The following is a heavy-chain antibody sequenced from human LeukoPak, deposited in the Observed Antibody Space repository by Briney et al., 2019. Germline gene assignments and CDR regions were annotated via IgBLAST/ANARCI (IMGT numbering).Heavy chain of an antibody. CDR1: GDSVSSNSAA. V-gene: IGHV6-1*01. CDR2: TYYRSKLYN. J-gene: IGHJ4*02. D-gene: IGHD6-19*01. CDR3: ARAESPVAGTFINSAFDY. Sequence: SQTLSLTCAISGDSVSSNSAAWNWIRQSPSRGLEWLGRTYYRSKLYNDYAVSVKSRITINPDTSKNQFSLQLNSVTPEDTAVYYCARAESPVAGTFINSAFDYWGQGTLVTVSS.